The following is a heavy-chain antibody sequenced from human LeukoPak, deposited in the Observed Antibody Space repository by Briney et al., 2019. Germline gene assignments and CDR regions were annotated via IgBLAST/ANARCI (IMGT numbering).Heavy chain of an antibody. CDR1: GYTFTSYY. Sequence: ASVKVSCKASGYTFTSYYMHWVRQAPGQGREWMGIINPSGGSTSYAQKFQGRVTMTRDMSTSTVYMELSSLRSEDTAVYYCAREGTGIAAAGVPNDAFDIWGQGTMVTVSS. D-gene: IGHD6-13*01. V-gene: IGHV1-46*01. CDR3: AREGTGIAAAGVPNDAFDI. CDR2: INPSGGST. J-gene: IGHJ3*02.